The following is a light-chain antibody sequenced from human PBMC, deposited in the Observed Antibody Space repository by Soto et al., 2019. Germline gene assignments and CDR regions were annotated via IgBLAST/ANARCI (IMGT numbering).Light chain of an antibody. CDR3: QKYDSAPRT. CDR1: QDISNF. Sequence: DIQMTQSPSSLSASVGDRVTITCRASQDISNFLVWYQQKPGKVPKLLIYASTTLPSGVPSRFSGSGFGTDFNLTIRSLQPEDVATYYCQKYDSAPRTFGQGTKVEIK. J-gene: IGKJ1*01. V-gene: IGKV1-27*01. CDR2: AST.